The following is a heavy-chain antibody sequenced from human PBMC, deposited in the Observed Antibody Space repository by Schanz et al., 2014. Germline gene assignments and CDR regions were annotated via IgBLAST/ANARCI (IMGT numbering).Heavy chain of an antibody. CDR2: ISVYTGNT. V-gene: IGHV1-18*01. CDR1: GYTFTTYA. CDR3: AKAEYDILTDSYSRLDP. Sequence: QIQLVQSGPEVKKPGASVRVSCKASGYTFTTYAMIWVRQAPGQGLEWVGWISVYTGNTKYGQKVQGRVTMTADTSTNTAYMELRSLRSDDTAVYYCAKAEYDILTDSYSRLDPWGQGTLVTVSS. D-gene: IGHD3-9*01. J-gene: IGHJ5*02.